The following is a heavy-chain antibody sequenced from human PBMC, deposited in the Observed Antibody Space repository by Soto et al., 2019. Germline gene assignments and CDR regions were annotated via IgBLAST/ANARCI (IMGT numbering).Heavy chain of an antibody. CDR1: GYTFTSYD. Sequence: ASVKVSCKASGYTFTSYDINWVRQATGQGLEWMGWMNPNSGNTGYAQKFQGRVTMTRNTSISTAYMELSSLRSEDTAVYYCALKGRGYSGYARRKDYYYYYMDVWGKGTTVTVSS. J-gene: IGHJ6*03. V-gene: IGHV1-8*01. CDR2: MNPNSGNT. D-gene: IGHD5-12*01. CDR3: ALKGRGYSGYARRKDYYYYYMDV.